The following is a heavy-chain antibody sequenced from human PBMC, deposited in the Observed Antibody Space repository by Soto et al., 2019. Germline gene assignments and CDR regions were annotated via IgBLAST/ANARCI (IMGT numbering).Heavy chain of an antibody. J-gene: IGHJ3*02. CDR3: ARMSSIAARNDAFDI. Sequence: QVQLQESGPGLVKPSETLSLTCTVSGGSISSYYWSWIRQPPGKGLEWIGYIYYSGSTNYNPSLKSRVTISVDTSKNRFSLKLSSVTAADTAVYYCARMSSIAARNDAFDIWGQGTMVTVSS. CDR2: IYYSGST. V-gene: IGHV4-59*01. CDR1: GGSISSYY. D-gene: IGHD6-6*01.